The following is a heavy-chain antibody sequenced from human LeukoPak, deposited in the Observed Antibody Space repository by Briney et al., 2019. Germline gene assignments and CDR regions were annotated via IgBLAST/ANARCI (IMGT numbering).Heavy chain of an antibody. D-gene: IGHD2-2*02. CDR1: GFTFSTFA. V-gene: IGHV3-74*01. CDR3: ARATLGYCSSTSCYRVPSNWFDP. Sequence: PGGSLRLSCAASGFTFSTFAMTWVRQAPGRGLVWVSRINSDGSSTSYADSVKGRFTISRDNAKNTLYLQMNSLRAEDTAVYYCARATLGYCSSTSCYRVPSNWFDPWGQGTLVTVSS. CDR2: INSDGSST. J-gene: IGHJ5*02.